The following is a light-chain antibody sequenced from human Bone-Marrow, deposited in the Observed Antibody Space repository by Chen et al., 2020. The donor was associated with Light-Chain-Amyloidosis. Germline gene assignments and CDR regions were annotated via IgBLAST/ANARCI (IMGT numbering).Light chain of an antibody. CDR3: QVWDRSSDRPV. J-gene: IGLJ3*02. V-gene: IGLV3-21*02. CDR2: DDS. Sequence: SYVLTQPSWVSVAPGQMATIACGGNNIGSTSVHWYQQTPGQAPLLGVYDDSDRPSGIPWRLSGSNSVNAATLTISRVEAGDEADYYCQVWDRSSDRPVFGGGTKLTVL. CDR1: NIGSTS.